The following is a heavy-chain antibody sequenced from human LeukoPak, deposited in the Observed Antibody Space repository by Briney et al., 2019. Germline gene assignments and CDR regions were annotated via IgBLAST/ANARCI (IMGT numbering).Heavy chain of an antibody. CDR2: LYYTGRT. CDR3: ARLGDSSDGY. D-gene: IGHD3-22*01. Sequence: PSETLSLTCTVSGGSISSSSYYWGWIRQPPGTGLEWIGNLYYTGRTYYNPSLKSRVTISVDTSKNQFSLKLSSVTAADTAVYYCARLGDSSDGYWGQGTLVTVSS. V-gene: IGHV4-39*07. CDR1: GGSISSSSYY. J-gene: IGHJ4*02.